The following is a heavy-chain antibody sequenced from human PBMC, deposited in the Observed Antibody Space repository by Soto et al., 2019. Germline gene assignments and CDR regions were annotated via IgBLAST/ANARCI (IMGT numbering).Heavy chain of an antibody. Sequence: QVQLQESGPGLVKPSETLSLTCTVSGGSITTYYWSWIRQSPGKGLEWIAYIYYSGTTNYNPSLTSRVTISVDTSKNQFSLKLSSVTAADTAVYYCARLYGYFDYWGQGTLVTVSS. V-gene: IGHV4-59*08. D-gene: IGHD3-10*01. CDR1: GGSITTYY. J-gene: IGHJ4*02. CDR3: ARLYGYFDY. CDR2: IYYSGTT.